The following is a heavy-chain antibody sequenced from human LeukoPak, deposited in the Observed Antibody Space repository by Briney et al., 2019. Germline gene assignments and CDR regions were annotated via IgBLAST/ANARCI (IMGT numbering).Heavy chain of an antibody. CDR3: ARYRLVRGVIIGYYYYMDV. CDR2: QNPNSGNT. CDR1: GYTFTSYD. V-gene: IGHV1-8*01. Sequence: ASVKVSCKGSGYTFTSYDINWVRQATGQGLEWMGWQNPNSGNTGYAQKFQGRVTMTRNTSISTAYMELSSLRSEDTAVCYCARYRLVRGVIIGYYYYMDVWGKGTTVTISS. D-gene: IGHD3-10*01. J-gene: IGHJ6*03.